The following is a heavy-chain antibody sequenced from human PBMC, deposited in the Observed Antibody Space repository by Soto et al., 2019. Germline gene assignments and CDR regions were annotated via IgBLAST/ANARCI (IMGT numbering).Heavy chain of an antibody. J-gene: IGHJ5*02. D-gene: IGHD3-3*01. CDR3: ARFRSGDTIFGVVIMRENWFDP. CDR1: GYSFTSYW. CDR2: IDPSDSYT. Sequence: PGESLKISCKGSGYSFTSYWISWVRQMPGKGLEWMGRIDPSDSYTNYSPSFQGHVTISADKSISTAYLQWSSLKASDTAMYYCARFRSGDTIFGVVIMRENWFDPWGQGTLVTVSS. V-gene: IGHV5-10-1*01.